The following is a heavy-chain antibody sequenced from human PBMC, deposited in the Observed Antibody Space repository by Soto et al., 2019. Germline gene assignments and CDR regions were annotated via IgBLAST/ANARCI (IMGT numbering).Heavy chain of an antibody. CDR1: GGSISSYY. J-gene: IGHJ3*02. CDR3: ATVPRTECSSTSCRRDVNDAFDI. D-gene: IGHD2-2*01. V-gene: IGHV4-59*01. Sequence: KPSETLSLTCTVSGGSISSYYWSWIRQPPGKGLEWIGYIYYSGSTNYNPSLKSRVTISADTSKNQFSLKLSSVTAADTAVYYCATVPRTECSSTSCRRDVNDAFDIWGQGTMVTVSS. CDR2: IYYSGST.